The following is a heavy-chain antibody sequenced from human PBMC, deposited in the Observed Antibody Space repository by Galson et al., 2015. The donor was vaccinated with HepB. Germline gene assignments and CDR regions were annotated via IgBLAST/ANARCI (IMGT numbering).Heavy chain of an antibody. V-gene: IGHV3-30*02. CDR2: IRYDGSNK. J-gene: IGHJ4*02. Sequence: SLRLSCAASGFTFSSYGMHWVRQAPGKGLEWVAFIRYDGSNKYYADSVKGRFTISRDNSKNTLYLQMNSLRAEDTAVYYCAKDRGPYSSSWYSPLDYWGQGTLVTVSS. CDR1: GFTFSSYG. D-gene: IGHD6-13*01. CDR3: AKDRGPYSSSWYSPLDY.